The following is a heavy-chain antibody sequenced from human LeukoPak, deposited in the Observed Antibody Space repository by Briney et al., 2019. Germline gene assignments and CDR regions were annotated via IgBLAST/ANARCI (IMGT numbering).Heavy chain of an antibody. CDR2: INPSGGST. Sequence: GASVKVSCKASGYTFTSCYMHWVRQAPGQGLEWMGIINPSGGSTSYAQKFQGRVTMTRDTSTSTVYLELSSLRSEDTAVYYCARDVDDVVVIPAAMDVWGQGTAVTVSS. J-gene: IGHJ6*02. CDR1: GYTFTSCY. CDR3: ARDVDDVVVIPAAMDV. D-gene: IGHD2-2*01. V-gene: IGHV1-46*01.